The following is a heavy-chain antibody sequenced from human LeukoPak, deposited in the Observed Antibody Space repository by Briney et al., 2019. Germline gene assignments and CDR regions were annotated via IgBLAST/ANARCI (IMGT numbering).Heavy chain of an antibody. D-gene: IGHD5-18*01. CDR3: AKVSTLEGRWRQLWSEPNYYYYGMDV. CDR2: ISGSGGST. Sequence: PGGSLRLSCAASGFTFSSYAMSWVRQAPGKGLEWVSGISGSGGSTYYADSVKGRFTISRDNSKSTLYLQMNSLRAEDTAVYYCAKVSTLEGRWRQLWSEPNYYYYGMDVWGQGTTVTVSS. J-gene: IGHJ6*02. V-gene: IGHV3-23*01. CDR1: GFTFSSYA.